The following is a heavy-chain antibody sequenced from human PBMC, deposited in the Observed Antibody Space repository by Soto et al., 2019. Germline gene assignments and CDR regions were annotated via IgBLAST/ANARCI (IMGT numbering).Heavy chain of an antibody. CDR1: GYTFTSYD. V-gene: IGHV1-8*01. CDR2: MNPNSGNT. CDR3: ALVTGPDTSGAQRDYYLMDV. D-gene: IGHD6-25*01. J-gene: IGHJ6*03. Sequence: ASVQVSCKASGYTFTSYDINWVRQPTGQGLEWMGWMNPNSGNTGYAQKFQGRVRITADKSTSTAYMELSSMRSEDTAVYYCALVTGPDTSGAQRDYYLMDVWGKGTTVTVSS.